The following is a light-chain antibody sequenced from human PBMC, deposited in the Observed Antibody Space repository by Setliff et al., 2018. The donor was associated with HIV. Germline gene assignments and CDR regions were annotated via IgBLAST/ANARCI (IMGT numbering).Light chain of an antibody. CDR3: SSYAGTKSPV. CDR1: NSDIGSYNL. CDR2: EVN. Sequence: QSALTQPASVSESPGQSITISCTGTNSDIGSYNLVSWYQQYPGKAPKIMIYEVNKRPSGASNRFSGSKSGNTASLTISGLQAEDEADYYRSSYAGTKSPVFGTGTKVTVL. V-gene: IGLV2-23*02. J-gene: IGLJ1*01.